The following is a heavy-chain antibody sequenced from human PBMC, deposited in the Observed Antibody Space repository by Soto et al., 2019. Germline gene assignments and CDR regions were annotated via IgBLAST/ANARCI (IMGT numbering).Heavy chain of an antibody. J-gene: IGHJ6*02. CDR1: GYTFTGYY. V-gene: IGHV1-2*02. D-gene: IGHD1-7*01. Sequence: EASVKVSCKASGYTFTGYYMHWVRQAPGQGLEWMGWINPNSGGTNYAQKFQGRVTMTRDTSISTAYMELSSLRSEDTAVYYCARVGTTYYYYYGMDVWGQGTTVTVSS. CDR2: INPNSGGT. CDR3: ARVGTTYYYYYGMDV.